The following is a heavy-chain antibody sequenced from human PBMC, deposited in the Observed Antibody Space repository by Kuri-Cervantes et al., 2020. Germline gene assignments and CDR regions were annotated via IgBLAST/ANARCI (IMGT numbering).Heavy chain of an antibody. CDR2: IRSKANSYAT. V-gene: IGHV3-73*01. CDR1: GFTVSSNY. CDR3: TTLPISGGRDY. D-gene: IGHD3-16*01. Sequence: GGSLRLSCAASGFTVSSNYMSWVRQASGKGLEWVGRIRSKANSYATAYAASVKGRFTISRDDSKNTAYLQMNSLKTEDTAIYYCTTLPISGGRDYWGQGTLVTVSS. J-gene: IGHJ4*02.